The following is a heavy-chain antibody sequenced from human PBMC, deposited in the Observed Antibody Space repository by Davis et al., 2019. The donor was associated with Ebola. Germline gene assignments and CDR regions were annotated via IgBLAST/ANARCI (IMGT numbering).Heavy chain of an antibody. CDR3: ARASGQGSGWYARFDY. D-gene: IGHD6-19*01. J-gene: IGHJ4*02. CDR2: IKQDGSEK. Sequence: GESLKISCAVSGFTFSSYWMSWVRQAPGKGLEWVANIKQDGSEKYYVDSVEGRFTISRDNAKNSLFLQMNSLRAEDTAVYYCARASGQGSGWYARFDYWGQGTLVTVSS. CDR1: GFTFSSYW. V-gene: IGHV3-7*01.